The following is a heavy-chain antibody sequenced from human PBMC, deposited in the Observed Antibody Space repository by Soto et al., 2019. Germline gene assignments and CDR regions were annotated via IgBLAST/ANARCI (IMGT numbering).Heavy chain of an antibody. CDR2: IKQDGSEK. CDR3: ARVAYTYGWIYAY. CDR1: GFTFSSYW. Sequence: GGSLRLSCAASGFTFSSYWMSWVRQAPGKGLQWVVNIKQDGSEKYYMDSVRGRFTVSRDNAKNSLYLQMNSLRAEDTAVYFCARVAYTYGWIYAYWGQGSLVTVSS. V-gene: IGHV3-7*01. D-gene: IGHD2-2*02. J-gene: IGHJ4*01.